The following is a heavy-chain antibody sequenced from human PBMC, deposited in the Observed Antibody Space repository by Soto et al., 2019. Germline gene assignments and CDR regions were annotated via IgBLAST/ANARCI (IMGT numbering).Heavy chain of an antibody. CDR2: ISGSGGST. J-gene: IGHJ4*02. CDR1: GFTFSSYA. V-gene: IGHV3-23*01. CDR3: AGPWGSSWSGDY. Sequence: EVQLLESGGGLVQPGGSLRLSCAASGFTFSSYAMSWVRQAPGKGLEWVSGISGSGGSTYYADSVKGRFTISRDNSKNTLYLHMNSLRAEDTAVYYCAGPWGSSWSGDYWGQGTLVTVSS. D-gene: IGHD6-13*01.